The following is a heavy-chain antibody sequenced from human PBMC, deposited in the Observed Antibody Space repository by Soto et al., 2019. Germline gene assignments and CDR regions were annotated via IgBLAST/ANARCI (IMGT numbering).Heavy chain of an antibody. CDR3: GRVGQQLAVTLDQ. J-gene: IGHJ4*02. V-gene: IGHV1-46*01. CDR2: INPSDGKT. Sequence: QVQLVQSGPEVKKPGASEKVSCKASGYPFGAYYMHWLRQAPGQELEWMGIINPSDGKTTYAQKFQGSLTMTRDTSSSTLFMELSRLKAEDTAYYYCGRVGQQLAVTLDQWGQGSLVTVSS. D-gene: IGHD6-13*01. CDR1: GYPFGAYY.